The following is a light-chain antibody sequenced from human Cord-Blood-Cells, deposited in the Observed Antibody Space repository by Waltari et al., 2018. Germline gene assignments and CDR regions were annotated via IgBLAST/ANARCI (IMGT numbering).Light chain of an antibody. CDR1: SSDVGGYNY. Sequence: QSALTQPASVSGSPGQSITISCTGTSSDVGGYNYVSRYQQHPGKARKARIYDVSKRPSGVSNRFSGSKSGNTASRTISGLQAEDEADYYCSSYTSSSTLVFGGGTKLTVL. CDR3: SSYTSSSTLV. J-gene: IGLJ2*01. V-gene: IGLV2-14*01. CDR2: DVS.